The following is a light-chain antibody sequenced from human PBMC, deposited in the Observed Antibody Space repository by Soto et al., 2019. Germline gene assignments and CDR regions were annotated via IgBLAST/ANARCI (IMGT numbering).Light chain of an antibody. CDR2: AAS. CDR1: QDISNY. Sequence: DIQITQSPSSLSASVGDRVTITCRTSQDISNYLAWYQQKPGKVPKLLIYAASTLQSGVPSRFTGGGSGTDFSLTISSLQTEDVATYYCQKYNSAPHTFGGGTKVEIQ. J-gene: IGKJ4*01. V-gene: IGKV1-27*01. CDR3: QKYNSAPHT.